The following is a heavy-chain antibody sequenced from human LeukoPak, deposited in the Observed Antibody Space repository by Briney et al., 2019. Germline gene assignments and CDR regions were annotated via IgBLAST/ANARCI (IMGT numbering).Heavy chain of an antibody. CDR1: GFTFSNAW. J-gene: IGHJ4*02. Sequence: GGSLRLSCAASGFTFSNAWMNWVRQAPGKGLEWVARIKTKTDGGTTDYAAPVKGRFTISRDDSKNTVYLQMNSLKTEDTAVYYCTTLQEVDYWGQGTLVTVSS. D-gene: IGHD4-11*01. CDR2: IKTKTDGGTT. CDR3: TTLQEVDY. V-gene: IGHV3-15*01.